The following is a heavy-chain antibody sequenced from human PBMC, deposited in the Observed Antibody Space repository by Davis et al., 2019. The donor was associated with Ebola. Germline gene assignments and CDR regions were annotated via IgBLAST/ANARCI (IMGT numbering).Heavy chain of an antibody. CDR3: ARIVPAGNWYFDL. CDR1: GYTFTSYA. D-gene: IGHD2-2*01. J-gene: IGHJ2*01. Sequence: ASVKVSCKASGYTFTSYAMHWVRQAPGQRLEWMGWINPNSGGTNYAQKFQGRVTMTRDTSISTAYMELSRLRSDDTAVYYCARIVPAGNWYFDLWGRGTLVTVSS. CDR2: INPNSGGT. V-gene: IGHV1-2*02.